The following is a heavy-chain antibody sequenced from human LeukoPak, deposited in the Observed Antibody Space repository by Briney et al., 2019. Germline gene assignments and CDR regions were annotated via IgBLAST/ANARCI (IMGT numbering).Heavy chain of an antibody. V-gene: IGHV1-18*01. D-gene: IGHD3-10*01. Sequence: GASVKVSCKASGYTFTSYGISWVRQAPGQGLEWMGWISAYNGNTNYAQKLQGRVTMTTDTSTSTAYMELRSLRSDDTAVYYCARDRQNFAYGSRPDKHDYWGQGTLVTVSS. CDR2: ISAYNGNT. CDR3: ARDRQNFAYGSRPDKHDY. J-gene: IGHJ4*02. CDR1: GYTFTSYG.